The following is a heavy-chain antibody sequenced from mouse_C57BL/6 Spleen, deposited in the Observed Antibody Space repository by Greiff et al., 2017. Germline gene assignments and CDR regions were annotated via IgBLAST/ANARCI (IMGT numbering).Heavy chain of an antibody. D-gene: IGHD1-1*01. V-gene: IGHV3-8*01. CDR1: GYSITSDY. J-gene: IGHJ1*03. CDR2: ISYSGGT. CDR3: ARYRYGNTWYFDV. Sequence: VQLQQSGPGLAKPSQTLSLTCSVTGYSITSDYWNWIRKFPGNKLEYMGYISYSGGTYYNPSLNSRISITRDTSKNQYYLQLTSVTTEDTATYYCARYRYGNTWYFDVWGTGTTVTVSA.